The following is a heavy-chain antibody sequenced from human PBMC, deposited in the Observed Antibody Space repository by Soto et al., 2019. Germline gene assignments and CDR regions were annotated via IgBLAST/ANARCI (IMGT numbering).Heavy chain of an antibody. J-gene: IGHJ4*02. V-gene: IGHV1-3*01. Sequence: GASVKVSCKASGYTFTSYAMHWVRQAPGQRLEWMGWINAGNGNTKYSQKFQGRVTITRDTSASTAYMELSSLRSEDTAVYYCAREEPYLRDSAFDYWGPGTLVTVSS. CDR1: GYTFTSYA. D-gene: IGHD2-21*01. CDR3: AREEPYLRDSAFDY. CDR2: INAGNGNT.